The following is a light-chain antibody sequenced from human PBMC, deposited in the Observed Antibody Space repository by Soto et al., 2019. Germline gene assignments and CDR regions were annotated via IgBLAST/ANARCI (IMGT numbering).Light chain of an antibody. Sequence: EIVMTQSPATLSVSPGERATLSCRASQSVSSNLAWYQQKPGQAPRLLIYGASTRAAGIPARFSGSGSGTELTLTIRRLQSEDFAIYYCQQYNNWPFTFGPGTKVDIK. V-gene: IGKV3-15*01. CDR2: GAS. J-gene: IGKJ3*01. CDR3: QQYNNWPFT. CDR1: QSVSSN.